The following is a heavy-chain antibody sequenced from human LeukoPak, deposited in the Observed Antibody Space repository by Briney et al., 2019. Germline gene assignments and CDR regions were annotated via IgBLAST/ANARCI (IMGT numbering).Heavy chain of an antibody. CDR3: AKSSPYYDILTGLYYFDY. J-gene: IGHJ4*02. CDR1: GFTFSSYA. V-gene: IGHV3-23*01. CDR2: ISGGGGST. D-gene: IGHD3-9*01. Sequence: QPGGSLRLSCAASGFTFSSYAMSWVRQAPGKGLEWVSAISGGGGSTYYADSVKGRFTISRDNSKNTLYLQMNSLRAEDTAVYYCAKSSPYYDILTGLYYFDYWGQGTLVTVSS.